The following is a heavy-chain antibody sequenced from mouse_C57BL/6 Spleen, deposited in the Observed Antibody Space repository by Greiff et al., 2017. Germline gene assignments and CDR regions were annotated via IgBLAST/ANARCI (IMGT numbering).Heavy chain of an antibody. Sequence: VQLQQPGAELVKPGASVKLSCKASGYTFTSYWMQWVKQRPGQGLEWIGEIDPSDSSSNYKQKFKGKATLTVDTSTNPAYMQLSSLTSEDSAVYYCARGGNDYDAAWFADGGQGTLVTVSA. CDR3: ARGGNDYDAAWFAD. CDR2: IDPSDSSS. V-gene: IGHV1-50*01. J-gene: IGHJ3*01. D-gene: IGHD2-4*01. CDR1: GYTFTSYW.